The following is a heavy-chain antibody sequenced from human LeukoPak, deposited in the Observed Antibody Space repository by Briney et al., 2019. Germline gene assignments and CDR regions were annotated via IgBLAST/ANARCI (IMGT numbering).Heavy chain of an antibody. CDR1: GFTFSSYA. CDR3: ARGTVAGKAPY. V-gene: IGHV3-30-3*01. D-gene: IGHD6-19*01. CDR2: ISYDGSNK. Sequence: GGSLRLSCAASGFTFSSYAMHWVRQAPGKGLEWVAVISYDGSNKYYADSVKGRFTISRDNSKNTLYLQMNSLRAEDTAVYYCARGTVAGKAPYWGQGTLVTVSS. J-gene: IGHJ4*02.